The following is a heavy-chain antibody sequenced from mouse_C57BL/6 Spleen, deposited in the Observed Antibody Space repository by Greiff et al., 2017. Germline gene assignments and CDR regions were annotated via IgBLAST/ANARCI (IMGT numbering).Heavy chain of an antibody. D-gene: IGHD6-1*01. V-gene: IGHV1-55*01. J-gene: IGHJ2*01. CDR3: AREGSMGYYFDY. Sequence: QVQLQQPGAELVKPGASVKMSCKASGYTFTSYWITWVKQRPGQGLEWIGDIYPGSGSTNYNEKFKSKATRTVDTSSSTAYMQLSSLTSEDSAVYYCAREGSMGYYFDYWGQGTTLTVSS. CDR2: IYPGSGST. CDR1: GYTFTSYW.